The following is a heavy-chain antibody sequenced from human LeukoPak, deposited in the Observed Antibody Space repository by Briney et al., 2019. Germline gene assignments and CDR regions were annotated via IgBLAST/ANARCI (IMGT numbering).Heavy chain of an antibody. J-gene: IGHJ6*02. CDR1: GFTFSGSA. Sequence: GGSLRLSCAASGFTFSGSAMHWVRQASGKGLEWVGRIRSKANSYATAYAASVKGRFTISRDDSKNTAYLQMNSLKTEDTAVYYCTRGIDYYYGSGSYYNYYGMDVWGQGTTVTVSS. CDR3: TRGIDYYYGSGSYYNYYGMDV. V-gene: IGHV3-73*01. D-gene: IGHD3-10*01. CDR2: IRSKANSYAT.